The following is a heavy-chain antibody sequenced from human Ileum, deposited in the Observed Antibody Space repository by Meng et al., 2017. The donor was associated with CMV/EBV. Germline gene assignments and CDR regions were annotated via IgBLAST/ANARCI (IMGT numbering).Heavy chain of an antibody. CDR2: ITGGGANM. CDR1: GVNIHSYT. D-gene: IGHD3-16*02. J-gene: IGHJ4*02. CDR3: AKSNIVMAGPDY. Sequence: GESLKISCTASGVNIHSYTMTWVRQAPGKGLEWVSSITGGGANMYYADAVKGRFVISRDNSQNTLFLQMSSLRAEDTAIYFCAKSNIVMAGPDYWGQGAVVTVSS. V-gene: IGHV3-23*01.